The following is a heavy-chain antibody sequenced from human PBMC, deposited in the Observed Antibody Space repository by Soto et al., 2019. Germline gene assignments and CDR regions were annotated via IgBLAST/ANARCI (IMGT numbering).Heavy chain of an antibody. D-gene: IGHD3-3*02. CDR2: IFYLGSS. CDR1: GDSIISSDFY. Sequence: TLSLTCTFSGDSIISSDFYWGWVRQPPGKGLEWIGSIFYLGSSYYNPSLKSRVTMSVDTSKNQFSLRLRSVTAADTALYFCARHSLALRKNNWFDPWGQGIMVTVSS. CDR3: ARHSLALRKNNWFDP. V-gene: IGHV4-39*01. J-gene: IGHJ5*02.